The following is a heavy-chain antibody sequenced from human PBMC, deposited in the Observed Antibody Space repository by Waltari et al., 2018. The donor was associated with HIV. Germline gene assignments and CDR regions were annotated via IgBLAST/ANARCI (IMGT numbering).Heavy chain of an antibody. V-gene: IGHV3-7*04. D-gene: IGHD3-10*01. J-gene: IGHJ4*02. CDR1: GFTFSSYW. CDR3: ARGGFYGSGSKVN. CDR2: IKQDGSEK. Sequence: EVQLVESGGGLVQPGGSLRLSCAASGFTFSSYWMSWVRQAPGKGLEWVSKIKQDGSEKCYMDSVNGRFTISRDNAENSLYLQMTSLRSEDTAVYYCARGGFYGSGSKVNWGQGTLVTVSS.